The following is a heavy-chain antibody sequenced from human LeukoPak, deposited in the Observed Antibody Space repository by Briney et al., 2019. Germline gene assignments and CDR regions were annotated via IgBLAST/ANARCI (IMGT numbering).Heavy chain of an antibody. V-gene: IGHV1-18*01. CDR3: ARVGDYDFWSGYPNWFDP. D-gene: IGHD3-3*01. CDR1: GYTFTSYG. J-gene: IGHJ5*02. CDR2: ISAYNGNT. Sequence: EASVKVSCKASGYTFTSYGISWVRQAPGQGLEWMGWISAYNGNTNYAQKLQGRVTMTTDTSTSTAYMELRSLRSDDTAVYYCARVGDYDFWSGYPNWFDPWGQGTLVTVS.